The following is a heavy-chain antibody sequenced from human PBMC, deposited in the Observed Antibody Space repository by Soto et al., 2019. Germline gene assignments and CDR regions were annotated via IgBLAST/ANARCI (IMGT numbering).Heavy chain of an antibody. Sequence: QVQLVESGGGVVQPGRSLRLSCAASGFTFSSYSMHWVRQAPGKGLEWVAVISYDGSNKYYADSVKGRFTISRDNSKNTLYLQMNSLRAEDTAVYYCARDRWGYSSSCNYWGQGTLVTVSS. J-gene: IGHJ4*02. CDR3: ARDRWGYSSSCNY. CDR1: GFTFSSYS. CDR2: ISYDGSNK. V-gene: IGHV3-30-3*01. D-gene: IGHD6-13*01.